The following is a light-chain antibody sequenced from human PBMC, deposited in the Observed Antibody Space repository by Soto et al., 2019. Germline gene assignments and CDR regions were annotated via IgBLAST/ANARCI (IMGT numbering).Light chain of an antibody. CDR1: QSISRW. J-gene: IGKJ1*01. CDR3: QQYNSYST. CDR2: KAS. V-gene: IGKV1-5*03. Sequence: DIQMTQSPSTLSASVGDRVTITCRASQSISRWLARYQRKPGKAPNLLIYKASSLDSGVPSRFSGNGSGTEFTLTISSLQPDDFATYYCQQYNSYSTFGQGTKVEIK.